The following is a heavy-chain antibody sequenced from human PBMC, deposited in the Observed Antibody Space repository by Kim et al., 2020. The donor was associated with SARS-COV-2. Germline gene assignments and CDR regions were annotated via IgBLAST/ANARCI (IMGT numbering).Heavy chain of an antibody. CDR3: GKDTYSRCWYVDYYYYV. CDR1: GFTFDDYA. D-gene: IGHD6-13*01. Sequence: GGSLRLSCAASGFTFDDYAMHWVRQAPGKGLEWVSGISWNSGSIGYADSVKGRFTISRDNAKNSLYLQMNIPRAEDTALYYCGKDTYSRCWYVDYYYYV. V-gene: IGHV3-9*01. J-gene: IGHJ6*01. CDR2: ISWNSGSI.